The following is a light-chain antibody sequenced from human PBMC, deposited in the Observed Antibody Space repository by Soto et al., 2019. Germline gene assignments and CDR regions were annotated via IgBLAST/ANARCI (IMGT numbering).Light chain of an antibody. CDR1: QTIKKY. Sequence: IQMTQSPSSLSASVGDRVTVTCRASQTIKKYLNWYECKPGKAPKLLIYGASNLQRGVPSRFSGSGSGTDFTLTLRRLETEDFVTYYCHQIFSAPFTFGQGTGLE. CDR3: HQIFSAPFT. J-gene: IGKJ2*01. V-gene: IGKV1-39*01. CDR2: GAS.